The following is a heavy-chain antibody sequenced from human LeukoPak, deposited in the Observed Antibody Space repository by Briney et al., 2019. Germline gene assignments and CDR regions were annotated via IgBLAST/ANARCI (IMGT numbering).Heavy chain of an antibody. J-gene: IGHJ4*02. CDR2: INPNSGGT. Sequence: ASVKVSCKASGYTFTDYYMHWVRQAPGQGLEWMGWINPNSGGTNYAQKFQGRVTMTRDTSISTAYMELSSLRSEDTAVYYCARPNLFNFDYWGQGTLVTVSS. CDR3: ARPNLFNFDY. CDR1: GYTFTDYY. V-gene: IGHV1-2*02. D-gene: IGHD2-21*01.